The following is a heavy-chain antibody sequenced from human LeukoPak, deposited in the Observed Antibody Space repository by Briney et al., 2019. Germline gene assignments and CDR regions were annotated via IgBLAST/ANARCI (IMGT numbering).Heavy chain of an antibody. D-gene: IGHD2-2*02. Sequence: GGSLRLSCAASGFTFSSYSMNWVRQAPGKGLEWVSSISSSSSYIYYADSVKGRFTISRDNAKNSLYLQMNSLRAEDTAVYYCAKDPQPSRRVVVVPAAIPPGDDYWGQGTLVTVSS. CDR2: ISSSSSYI. J-gene: IGHJ4*02. CDR1: GFTFSSYS. V-gene: IGHV3-21*01. CDR3: AKDPQPSRRVVVVPAAIPPGDDY.